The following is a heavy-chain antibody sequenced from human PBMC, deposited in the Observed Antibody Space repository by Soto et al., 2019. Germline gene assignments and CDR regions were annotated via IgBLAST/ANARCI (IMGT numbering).Heavy chain of an antibody. D-gene: IGHD5-18*01. V-gene: IGHV3-23*01. CDR1: LVRVGSYA. Sequence: RAGFLILYWSVTLVRVGSYAMILVHAVQGKGFEWVSTVTGSGGSTFYADSVKGRLSISRDNSKNTLYLQMNSLRAEDTAVYYCAICTGIQLWVFTYWGQGYQV. CDR2: VTGSGGST. J-gene: IGHJ4*02. CDR3: AICTGIQLWVFTY.